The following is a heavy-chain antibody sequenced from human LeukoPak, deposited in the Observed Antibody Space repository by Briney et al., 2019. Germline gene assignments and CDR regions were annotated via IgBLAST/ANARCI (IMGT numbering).Heavy chain of an antibody. CDR3: ARVGRFRQNFDY. CDR1: GFTFSSYA. V-gene: IGHV3-23*01. J-gene: IGHJ4*02. CDR2: ISGSGDST. Sequence: GGSLRLSCAASGFTFSSYAMSWVRQAPGKGLEWVSTISGSGDSTYYADSVKGRFTISRDNSKNTLYLQMNSLRAEDTAVYYCARVGRFRQNFDYWGQGTLVTVSS. D-gene: IGHD3-16*01.